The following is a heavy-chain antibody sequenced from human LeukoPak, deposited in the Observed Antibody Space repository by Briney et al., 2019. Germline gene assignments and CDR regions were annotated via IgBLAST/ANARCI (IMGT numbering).Heavy chain of an antibody. CDR3: ARGQWLVPVN. CDR1: GFIVSSND. D-gene: IGHD6-19*01. CDR2: IYSGGST. J-gene: IGHJ4*02. Sequence: GGSLRLSCAPSGFIVSSNDTSWVRQAPGEGREWVSVIYSGGSTYCADSVKGRFTISRDNSKNTLYLQMDSLRAEDTAVYYCARGQWLVPVNWGQGTLVTVSS. V-gene: IGHV3-53*01.